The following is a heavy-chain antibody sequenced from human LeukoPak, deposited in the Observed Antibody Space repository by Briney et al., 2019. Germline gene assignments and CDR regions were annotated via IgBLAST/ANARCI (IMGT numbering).Heavy chain of an antibody. J-gene: IGHJ4*02. Sequence: GGSLRLSCAASGFTFSSYSMNWVRQAPGKGLEWVSSISSSSSYIYYADSLKGRFTISRDNAKNSLYLQMNSLRAEDTAVYYCTRDGSFWRGYPYYFDYWGQGTLVTVSS. CDR2: ISSSSSYI. D-gene: IGHD3-3*01. V-gene: IGHV3-21*01. CDR3: TRDGSFWRGYPYYFDY. CDR1: GFTFSSYS.